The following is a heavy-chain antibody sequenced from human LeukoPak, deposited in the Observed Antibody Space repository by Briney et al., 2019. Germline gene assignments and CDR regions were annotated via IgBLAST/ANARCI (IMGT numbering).Heavy chain of an antibody. CDR2: ISSSSSYI. D-gene: IGHD3-9*01. V-gene: IGHV3-21*01. CDR3: ARDNDLLRYFDWPLDY. CDR1: GFTFSGYS. J-gene: IGHJ4*02. Sequence: PGGSLRLSCAASGFTFSGYSMNWVRQAPWKGLEWVSSISSSSSYIHYADSVKGRFTISRDNAKNSLYLQMNSLRAEDTAVYYCARDNDLLRYFDWPLDYWGQGTLVTVSS.